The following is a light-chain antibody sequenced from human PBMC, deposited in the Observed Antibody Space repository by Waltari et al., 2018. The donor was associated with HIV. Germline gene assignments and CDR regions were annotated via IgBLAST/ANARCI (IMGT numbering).Light chain of an antibody. CDR3: QSYDSSLSAYVV. V-gene: IGLV1-40*01. CDR1: SSNIGAGYD. J-gene: IGLJ2*01. Sequence: QSVLTQPPSVSGAPGQRVTISCTGSSSNIGAGYDVHWYQQLPGTAPKLLIYGTSNRPSGFPDRFSGSKSGTSASLAITGLQAEDEADYYCQSYDSSLSAYVVFGGGTKLTVL. CDR2: GTS.